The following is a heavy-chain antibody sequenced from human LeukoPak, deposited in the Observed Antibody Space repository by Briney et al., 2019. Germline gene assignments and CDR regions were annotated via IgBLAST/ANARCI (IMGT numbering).Heavy chain of an antibody. D-gene: IGHD4-11*01. Sequence: PSETLSLTCSVSGVSINSGGYSWSWIRQPPGKGLEWIGYIYYSGSTYYNPSLKSRVTISVDRSKNQFSLRLSSVIAADTAVYYCARVLGSVTTGEWFDPWGQGTLVTVSS. CDR1: GVSINSGGYS. CDR3: ARVLGSVTTGEWFDP. V-gene: IGHV4-30-2*01. J-gene: IGHJ5*02. CDR2: IYYSGST.